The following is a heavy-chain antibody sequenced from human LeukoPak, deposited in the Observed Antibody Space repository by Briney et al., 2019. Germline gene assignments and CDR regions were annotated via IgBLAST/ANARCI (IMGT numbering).Heavy chain of an antibody. V-gene: IGHV3-7*01. J-gene: IGHJ6*02. D-gene: IGHD2-2*01. CDR1: GFTFSSYW. CDR2: IKQDGSEK. Sequence: GGSLRLFCAASGFTFSSYWMSWVRQAPGKGLEWVPNIKQDGSEKYYVDSVKGRFTISRDNAKNSLYLQMNSLRAEDTAVYYCARDRRLGYCSSTSCYPYYYYGMDVWGQGTTVTVSS. CDR3: ARDRRLGYCSSTSCYPYYYYGMDV.